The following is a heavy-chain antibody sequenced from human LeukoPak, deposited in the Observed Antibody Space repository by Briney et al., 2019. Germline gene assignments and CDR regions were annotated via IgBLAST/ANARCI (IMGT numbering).Heavy chain of an antibody. D-gene: IGHD3-22*01. CDR3: ARRSGDYYDSSGVNYDYYYMDV. Sequence: GGSLKLSCAASGFTFSSYSMSWVRQAPGKGLEWVASTHQYGGENHYADSVKGRFTISRDNAKNSVYLQMNSLRVADTAVYYCARRSGDYYDSSGVNYDYYYMDVWGKGTTVTISS. J-gene: IGHJ6*03. CDR2: THQYGGEN. V-gene: IGHV3-7*01. CDR1: GFTFSSYS.